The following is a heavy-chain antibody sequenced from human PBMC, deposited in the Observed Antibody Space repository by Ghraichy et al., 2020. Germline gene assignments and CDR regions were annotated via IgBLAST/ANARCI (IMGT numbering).Heavy chain of an antibody. CDR3: ARPWPPGGQPNKGNWFDP. D-gene: IGHD3-16*01. CDR2: IYYSGST. Sequence: SETLSLTCTVSGGSISSSSYYWGWIRQPPGKGLEWIGSIYYSGSTYYNPSLKSRVTISVDTSKNQFSLKLSSVTAADTAVYYCARPWPPGGQPNKGNWFDPWGQGTLVTVSS. V-gene: IGHV4-39*01. J-gene: IGHJ5*02. CDR1: GGSISSSSYY.